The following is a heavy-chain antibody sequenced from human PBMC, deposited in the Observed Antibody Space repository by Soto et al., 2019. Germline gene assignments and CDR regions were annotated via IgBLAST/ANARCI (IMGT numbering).Heavy chain of an antibody. D-gene: IGHD2-15*01. CDR3: AGHGGSSY. V-gene: IGHV3-23*01. CDR2: IRGNGGGT. CDR1: GITLRTNG. Sequence: EVQLLESGGGLVQPGGSLRLSCAASGITLRTNGMSWVRQAPGKGLEWVSSIRGNGGGTYYADSVKGRFTISRDNSKNTLYLQMNSLRAEDTAVYYCAGHGGSSYLGQGTLVTVSS. J-gene: IGHJ4*02.